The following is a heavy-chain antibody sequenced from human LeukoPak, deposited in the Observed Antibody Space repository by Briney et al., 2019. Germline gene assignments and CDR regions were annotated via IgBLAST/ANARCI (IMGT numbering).Heavy chain of an antibody. CDR3: ARDLELVYYDSSGYDY. V-gene: IGHV3-21*01. D-gene: IGHD3-22*01. CDR1: GFTFSSYS. J-gene: IGHJ4*02. CDR2: ISSSSSYI. Sequence: GGSLRLSCAASGFTFSSYSMNWVRQAPGKGLEWVSSISSSSSYIYYADSVKGRFTISRDNAKNSLYLQMNSLRVEDTAVYYCARDLELVYYDSSGYDYWGQGTLVTVSS.